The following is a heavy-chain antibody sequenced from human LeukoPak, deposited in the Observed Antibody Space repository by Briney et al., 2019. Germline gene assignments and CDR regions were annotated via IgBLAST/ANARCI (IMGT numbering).Heavy chain of an antibody. CDR1: GFTVSSNY. Sequence: PGGSLRLSCAASGFTVSSNYMTWVRQAPGKGLEWVSTISSGAATYYVDSVRGRFTVSRDNSKNTLYLQMNSLRAEDTAVYYCAREYYYDSSGYYYWGQGTLVTVSS. CDR3: AREYYYDSSGYYY. V-gene: IGHV3-66*01. J-gene: IGHJ4*02. CDR2: ISSGAAT. D-gene: IGHD3-22*01.